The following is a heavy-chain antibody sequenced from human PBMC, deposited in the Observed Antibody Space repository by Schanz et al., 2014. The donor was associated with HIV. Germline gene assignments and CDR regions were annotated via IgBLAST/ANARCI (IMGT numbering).Heavy chain of an antibody. D-gene: IGHD1-26*01. CDR1: GGTFSSYA. CDR3: ASGRFGTVIWWGDAFDI. J-gene: IGHJ3*02. Sequence: QVQLVQSGAEVKKPGSSVKVSCKASGGTFSSYAISWVRQAPGQGLEWMGGIIPIFGTANYAQKFQGRVTITADESTSTAYMELSSLRSEDTAVYYCASGRFGTVIWWGDAFDIWGRGTMVTVSS. V-gene: IGHV1-69*01. CDR2: IIPIFGTA.